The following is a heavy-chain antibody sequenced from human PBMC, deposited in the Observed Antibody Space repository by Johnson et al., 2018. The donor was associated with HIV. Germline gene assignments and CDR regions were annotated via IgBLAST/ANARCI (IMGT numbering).Heavy chain of an antibody. D-gene: IGHD3-3*01. CDR2: ISSSGSTI. V-gene: IGHV3-11*04. J-gene: IGHJ3*02. CDR3: ARDFYYNFWTGFSRSDAFDI. CDR1: GFTFSDYY. Sequence: QVQLVESGGGLVKPGGSLRLSCAASGFTFSDYYMSWIRQAPGKGLEWVSYISSSGSTIYYADSVKGRFTISRDNAKNSLYLQMNSLRAEDTAVYYCARDFYYNFWTGFSRSDAFDIWGQGTMVTVSS.